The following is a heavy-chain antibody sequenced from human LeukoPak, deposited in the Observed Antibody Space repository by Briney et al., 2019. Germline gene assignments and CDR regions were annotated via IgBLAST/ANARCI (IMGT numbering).Heavy chain of an antibody. J-gene: IGHJ5*02. CDR3: ATACTNGVCYYWFNP. CDR1: GYTLTELS. CDR2: FDPEDGET. D-gene: IGHD2-8*01. V-gene: IGHV1-24*01. Sequence: ASVKVSCKVSGYTLTELSMHWVRQAPGKGLEWMGGFDPEDGETIYAQKFQGRVTMTEDTSTDTAYMELSSLRSEDTAVYYCATACTNGVCYYWFNPWGQGTLVTVSS.